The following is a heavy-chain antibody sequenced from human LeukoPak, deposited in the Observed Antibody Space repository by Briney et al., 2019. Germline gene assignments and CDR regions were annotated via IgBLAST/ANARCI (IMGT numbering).Heavy chain of an antibody. Sequence: GGSLRLSCAASGFTFDDYAMRWVRQAPGKGLEWVSLISGDGGSTYYADSVKGRFTISRDNSKNSLYLQMNSLGTEDTALYYCAKAHSSLGPFFRWGQGTLVTVSS. J-gene: IGHJ4*02. CDR2: ISGDGGST. CDR3: AKAHSSLGPFFR. D-gene: IGHD6-6*01. V-gene: IGHV3-43*02. CDR1: GFTFDDYA.